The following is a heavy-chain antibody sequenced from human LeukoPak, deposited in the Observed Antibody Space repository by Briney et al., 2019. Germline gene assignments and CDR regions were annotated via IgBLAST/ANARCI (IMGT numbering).Heavy chain of an antibody. V-gene: IGHV3-7*03. CDR3: AKVLARVTPKAFDY. CDR1: AFIFSGHW. CDR2: IKEDGSER. Sequence: GGSLRLSCEGSAFIFSGHWMNWVRQTPGKGLEWVASIKEDGSERQYVDSVKGRFSISRDNTKGSLFLQLNSLRAEDTAVYYCAKVLARVTPKAFDYWGQGTPVTVSS. D-gene: IGHD4-17*01. J-gene: IGHJ4*02.